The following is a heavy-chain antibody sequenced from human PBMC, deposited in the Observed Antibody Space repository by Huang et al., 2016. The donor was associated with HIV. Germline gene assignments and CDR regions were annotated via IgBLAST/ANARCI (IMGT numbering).Heavy chain of an antibody. CDR2: FNPEIGEP. J-gene: IGHJ4*02. CDR3: ATGFDVFFDF. V-gene: IGHV1-24*01. Sequence: QVQLVQSRAEVKKPGASVKVSCKVSEYTLTELSSHWVRQPPGKGLEWMGSFNPEIGEPNYAQKFKGRVTMTEDTSTETAFMELSGLRPEDTAVYYCATGFDVFFDFWGQGTLVTVSS. D-gene: IGHD3-9*01. CDR1: EYTLTELS.